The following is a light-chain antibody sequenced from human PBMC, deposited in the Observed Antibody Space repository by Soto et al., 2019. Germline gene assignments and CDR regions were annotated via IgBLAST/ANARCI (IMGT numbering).Light chain of an antibody. V-gene: IGKV3-15*01. CDR1: QSVGRN. CDR3: QQYSDWRT. Sequence: EVVMTQSPATLSVSPGERATLSCRASQSVGRNLAWYQQKPGQAPRLLIYGASTRARDIPARFSGSGSGTEFTLIIRRLQSEDFAIYYCQQYSDWRTFGQGTKVEIK. CDR2: GAS. J-gene: IGKJ1*01.